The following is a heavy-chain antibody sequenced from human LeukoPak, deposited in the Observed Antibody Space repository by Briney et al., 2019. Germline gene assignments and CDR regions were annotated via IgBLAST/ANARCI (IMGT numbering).Heavy chain of an antibody. CDR1: GYTLTELS. CDR2: FDPEDGET. D-gene: IGHD2-21*02. J-gene: IGHJ4*02. CDR3: ATREPLAYCGGDCYSIFGVFNY. V-gene: IGHV1-24*01. Sequence: ASVKVSCKVSGYTLTELSMHWVRQAPGKGLEWMGGFDPEDGETIYAQKFQGRVTMTEDTSTDTAYMELSSLRSEDTAVYYCATREPLAYCGGDCYSIFGVFNYWGQGTLVTVSS.